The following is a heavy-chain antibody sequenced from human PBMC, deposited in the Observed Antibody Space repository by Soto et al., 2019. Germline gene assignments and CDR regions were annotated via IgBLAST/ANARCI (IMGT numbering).Heavy chain of an antibody. Sequence: EVQLVESGGGLVQPGRSLRLSCADSGFTFDDYAMHWVRQAPGKGLEWVSGISWNSSSIGYADSVKGRFTISRDNAKNSLYLQMNRLRAEDTALYYCAKDTRLLWFGELLYWGQGTLVTVSS. CDR2: ISWNSSSI. V-gene: IGHV3-9*01. CDR3: AKDTRLLWFGELLY. J-gene: IGHJ4*02. CDR1: GFTFDDYA. D-gene: IGHD3-10*01.